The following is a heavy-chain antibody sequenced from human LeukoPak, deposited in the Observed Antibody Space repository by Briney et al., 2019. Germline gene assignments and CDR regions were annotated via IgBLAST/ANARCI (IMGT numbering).Heavy chain of an antibody. CDR2: INHSGST. Sequence: PSETLSLTCAVYGGSFSGYYWSWIRQPPGKGLEWIGEINHSGSTNYNPSLKSRVTISVDTSKNQFSLELSSVTAADTAVYYCARDGYDFWSGYYPYWGQGTLVTVSS. J-gene: IGHJ4*02. CDR3: ARDGYDFWSGYYPY. V-gene: IGHV4-34*01. CDR1: GGSFSGYY. D-gene: IGHD3-3*01.